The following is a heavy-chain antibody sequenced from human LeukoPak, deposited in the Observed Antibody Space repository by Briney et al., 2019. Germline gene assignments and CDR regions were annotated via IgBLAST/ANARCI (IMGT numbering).Heavy chain of an antibody. CDR3: AKDRFSSSWFDY. J-gene: IGHJ4*02. D-gene: IGHD6-13*01. Sequence: GGSLRLSCAASGFTFSSYAMYWVRQAPGKGLEWVAVISHDGNNNYYADSVKGRFTISRDNSKNTLYLQMNSLRAEDTAVYYCAKDRFSSSWFDYWGQGTLVTVSS. V-gene: IGHV3-30-3*01. CDR2: ISHDGNNN. CDR1: GFTFSSYA.